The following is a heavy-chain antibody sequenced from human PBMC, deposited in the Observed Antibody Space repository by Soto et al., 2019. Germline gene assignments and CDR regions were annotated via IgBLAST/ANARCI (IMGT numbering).Heavy chain of an antibody. CDR3: AKDNRRYYYGLGSSPLGY. D-gene: IGHD3-10*01. Sequence: QVQLVESGGGVVQPGRSLRLSCAASGFTFSSYGMHWVRQAPGKGLEWVAVISYDGSNKYYADSVKGRFTISRDNSKNTLYLQMNSLRAEDTAVYYCAKDNRRYYYGLGSSPLGYWGQGTLVTVSS. CDR2: ISYDGSNK. V-gene: IGHV3-30*18. J-gene: IGHJ4*02. CDR1: GFTFSSYG.